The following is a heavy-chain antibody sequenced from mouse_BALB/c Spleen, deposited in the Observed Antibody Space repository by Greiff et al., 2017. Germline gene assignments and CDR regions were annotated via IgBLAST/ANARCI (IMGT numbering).Heavy chain of an antibody. D-gene: IGHD2-2*01. CDR3: ARMRYGYDGYYYAMDY. CDR1: GYSITSDYA. J-gene: IGHJ4*01. V-gene: IGHV3-2*02. Sequence: EVQGVESGPGLVKPSQSLSLTCTVTGYSITSDYAWNWIRQFPGNILEWMGYISYSGSTSYNPSLKSRISITRDTSKNQFFLQLNSVTTEDTATYYCARMRYGYDGYYYAMDYGGQGTSVTVSS. CDR2: ISYSGST.